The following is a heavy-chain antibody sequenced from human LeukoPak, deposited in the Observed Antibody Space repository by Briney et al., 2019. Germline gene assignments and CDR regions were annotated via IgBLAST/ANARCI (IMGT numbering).Heavy chain of an antibody. Sequence: ASVKVSCKASGYSFSSYYMHWVRQAPGLELEWMGIINPSGGSTTYAQKFRDRVTMTRDTSTTTVYMELSSLKSEDTAVYYCARWTGTTGLDYWGQGTLVTVSS. CDR2: INPSGGST. CDR3: ARWTGTTGLDY. CDR1: GYSFSSYY. V-gene: IGHV1-46*01. D-gene: IGHD1-1*01. J-gene: IGHJ4*02.